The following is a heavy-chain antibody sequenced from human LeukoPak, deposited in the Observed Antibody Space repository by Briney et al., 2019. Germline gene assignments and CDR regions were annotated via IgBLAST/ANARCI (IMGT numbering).Heavy chain of an antibody. CDR3: ARRKTISLRSNYHDSSGYYAFEDY. V-gene: IGHV4-34*01. CDR2: INHSGST. D-gene: IGHD3-22*01. CDR1: GGSFSGYY. J-gene: IGHJ4*02. Sequence: PSETLSLTCAVYGGSFSGYYWSWIRQPPGKGLEWIGEINHSGSTNYNPSLKSRVTISVDTSKNQFSLKLSSVTAADTAVYYCARRKTISLRSNYHDSSGYYAFEDYWGQGTLVTVSS.